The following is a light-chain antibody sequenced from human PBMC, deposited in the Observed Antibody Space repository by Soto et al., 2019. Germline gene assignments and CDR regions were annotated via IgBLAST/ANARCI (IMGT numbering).Light chain of an antibody. CDR1: NIESKN. Sequence: SYELTQPLSVSVGLGQTARITCEENNIESKNVNWYQQKPGQAPVVVMYRDRKRPSGVPERFSGSNSGNTATLTISEAQAGDEADYFFQVWDSNTVVFGGGTQLTVL. CDR3: QVWDSNTVV. J-gene: IGLJ2*01. V-gene: IGLV3-9*01. CDR2: RDR.